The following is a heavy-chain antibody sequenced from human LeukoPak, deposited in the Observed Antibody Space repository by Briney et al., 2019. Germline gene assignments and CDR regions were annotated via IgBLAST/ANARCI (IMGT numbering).Heavy chain of an antibody. V-gene: IGHV4-59*08. CDR2: VYYSGST. J-gene: IGHJ4*02. CDR3: ARHSQHSGDLGSARNFDY. D-gene: IGHD7-27*01. CDR1: GGSISGYY. Sequence: SETLSLTCTVSGGSISGYYCSWIRQPPGRGLEWIGYVYYSGSTNYNPSLKGRVTISVDTSKNLFSLRLTSVTAADTAMYYCARHSQHSGDLGSARNFDYWGRGTLVTVSS.